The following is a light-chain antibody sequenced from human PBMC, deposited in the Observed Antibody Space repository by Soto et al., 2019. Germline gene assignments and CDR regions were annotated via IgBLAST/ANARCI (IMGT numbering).Light chain of an antibody. V-gene: IGKV1-39*01. J-gene: IGKJ3*01. Sequence: DIQMTQSPSSLSASVGDRVTITCRASQSISTFFNWYQQQPGKAPTLLIYAASSLQSGVPARFSGSGSGTDFTLTISSLQPEDFATYSGKQSWSAAMFTFGPGTKVDIK. CDR2: AAS. CDR1: QSISTF. CDR3: KQSWSAAMFT.